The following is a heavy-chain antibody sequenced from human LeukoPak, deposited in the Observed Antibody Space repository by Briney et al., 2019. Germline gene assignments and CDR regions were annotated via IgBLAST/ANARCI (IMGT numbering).Heavy chain of an antibody. J-gene: IGHJ4*02. CDR3: ARGLYDILTGYYGGGY. D-gene: IGHD3-9*01. V-gene: IGHV1-18*04. CDR2: ISAYNGNT. CDR1: GYTFTGYY. Sequence: ASVKVSCKASGYTFTGYYMHWVRQAPGQGLEWMGWISAYNGNTNYAQKLQGRVTMTTDTSTSTAYMELRSLRSDDTAVYYCARGLYDILTGYYGGGYWGQGTLVTVSS.